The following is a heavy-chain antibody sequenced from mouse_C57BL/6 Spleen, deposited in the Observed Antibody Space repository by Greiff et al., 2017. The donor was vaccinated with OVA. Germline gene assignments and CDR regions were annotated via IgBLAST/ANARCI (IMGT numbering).Heavy chain of an antibody. CDR3: VRPHLDCYFAY. V-gene: IGHV10-1*01. Sequence: EVHLVESGGGSVQPKGSLKLSCAASGFSFNTYAMNWVRQAPGKGLEWVARIRSKSNNYATYYADSVKDRFTISRDDSESMLYLQMNNLKTEDTAMYYCVRPHLDCYFAYRGQGTLVTVSA. D-gene: IGHD1-1*01. J-gene: IGHJ3*01. CDR2: IRSKSNNYAT. CDR1: GFSFNTYA.